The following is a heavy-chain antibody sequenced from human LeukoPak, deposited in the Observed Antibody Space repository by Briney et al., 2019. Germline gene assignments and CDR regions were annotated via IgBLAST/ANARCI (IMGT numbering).Heavy chain of an antibody. CDR3: AREKYRGTGSFFDY. CDR1: GGSISSYS. J-gene: IGHJ4*02. V-gene: IGHV4-59*01. Sequence: PSETLSLTCTVSGGSISSYSWSWIRQPPGKGLEWIGYIYYSGSTNYNPSLKSRVTISPDTSKNQFSLKLSSVTAADTAVYYCAREKYRGTGSFFDYWVQGTLVTVSS. CDR2: IYYSGST. D-gene: IGHD3-10*01.